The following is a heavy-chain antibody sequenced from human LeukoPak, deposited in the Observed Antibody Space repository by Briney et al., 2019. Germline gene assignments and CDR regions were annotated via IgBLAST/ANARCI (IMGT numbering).Heavy chain of an antibody. D-gene: IGHD2-15*01. CDR2: IYYSGST. J-gene: IGHJ4*02. Sequence: SQTLTLTCTVSVDSICSGGYYGSWSRQHPGKGLEWIGNIYYSGSTYYNPSLNSRVTISVDTSKNQFSLKLSSVTAADTAVYYCGREGYCSGGSCYEWGQGTLVTVSS. V-gene: IGHV4-31*03. CDR3: GREGYCSGGSCYE. CDR1: VDSICSGGYY.